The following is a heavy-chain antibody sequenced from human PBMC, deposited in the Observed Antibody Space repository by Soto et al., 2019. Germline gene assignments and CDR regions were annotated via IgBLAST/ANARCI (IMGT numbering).Heavy chain of an antibody. D-gene: IGHD6-6*01. CDR3: ARVSEYSSSSWSEAPTYYFAY. CDR2: IWYDGSNK. J-gene: IGHJ4*02. V-gene: IGHV3-33*01. Sequence: GASLRLSCAASGFTFSSYGLHWVRQAPGKGLEWEAVIWYDGSNKYYADSVKGRFTISRDNSKNTLYLQMNSLRTEDTAVYYCARVSEYSSSSWSEAPTYYFAYGGQGTLVTVSS. CDR1: GFTFSSYG.